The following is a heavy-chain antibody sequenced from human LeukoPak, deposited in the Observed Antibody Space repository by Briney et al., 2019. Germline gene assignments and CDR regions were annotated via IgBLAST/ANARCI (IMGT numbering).Heavy chain of an antibody. CDR2: ISWNSGSI. Sequence: GRSLRLSCAASGFTFDDYAMHWVRQAPGKGLEWVSGISWNSGSIGYADSVKGRFTISRDNAKNSLYLQMNSLRAEDTAVYYCARSVATIVPFDYWGQGTLVTVSS. J-gene: IGHJ4*02. CDR1: GFTFDDYA. V-gene: IGHV3-9*01. D-gene: IGHD5-12*01. CDR3: ARSVATIVPFDY.